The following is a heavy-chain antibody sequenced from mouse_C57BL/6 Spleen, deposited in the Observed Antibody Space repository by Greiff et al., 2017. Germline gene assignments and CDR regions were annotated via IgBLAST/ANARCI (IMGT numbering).Heavy chain of an antibody. CDR1: GFTFSDFY. CDR3: ARDDPYYAMDY. V-gene: IGHV7-1*01. J-gene: IGHJ4*01. Sequence: EVQVVESGGGLVQSGRSLRLSCATSGFTFSDFYMEWVRQAPGKGLEWIAASRNKANDYTTEYSASVKGRFIVSRDTSQSILYLQMNALRAEDTAIYYCARDDPYYAMDYWGQGTSVTVSS. CDR2: SRNKANDYTT.